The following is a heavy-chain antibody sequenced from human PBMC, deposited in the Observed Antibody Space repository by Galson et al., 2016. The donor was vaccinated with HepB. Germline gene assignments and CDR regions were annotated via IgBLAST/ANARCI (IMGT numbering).Heavy chain of an antibody. CDR2: IIPIFGTA. CDR1: GGTFNRYS. V-gene: IGHV1-69*13. J-gene: IGHJ3*01. D-gene: IGHD6-13*01. Sequence: SVKVSCKASGGTFNRYSIHWVRQAPGQGLEWMGEIIPIFGTADYAPEFQGRVTFTADESKNTVYMEVTSLRSEDTAVYYCARELAAAVPRRSFDFWGQGSMVTVSS. CDR3: ARELAAAVPRRSFDF.